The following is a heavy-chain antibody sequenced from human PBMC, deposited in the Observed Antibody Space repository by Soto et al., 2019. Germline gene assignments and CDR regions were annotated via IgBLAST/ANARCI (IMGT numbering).Heavy chain of an antibody. Sequence: SETLSLTCTVSGDSISTFYWRWMRQSPGKGLEWSGDVYYTGSTNYNPSLKSRVTISVDRSKNQFSLKLTSANAADTAVYYCARGRTVRNYADNSSDYFYFFDYWGEGTQVTVSS. CDR2: VYYTGST. J-gene: IGHJ4*02. CDR3: ARGRTVRNYADNSSDYFYFFDY. D-gene: IGHD3-22*01. CDR1: GDSISTFY. V-gene: IGHV4-59*01.